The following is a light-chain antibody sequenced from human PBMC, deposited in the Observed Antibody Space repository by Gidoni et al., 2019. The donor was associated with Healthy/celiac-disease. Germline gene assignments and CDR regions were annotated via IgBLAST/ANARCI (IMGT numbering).Light chain of an antibody. V-gene: IGLV1-40*01. CDR2: GNS. J-gene: IGLJ3*02. Sequence: QSVLTQPPSVSGAPGQRVTISCTGSTPNIGAGYDVHWYQQLPGTAPKLLIYGNSNRPSGVPDRFSGSKSGTSASLAITGLQAEDEADYYCQSYDPSLSGSKVFGGGTKLTVL. CDR1: TPNIGAGYD. CDR3: QSYDPSLSGSKV.